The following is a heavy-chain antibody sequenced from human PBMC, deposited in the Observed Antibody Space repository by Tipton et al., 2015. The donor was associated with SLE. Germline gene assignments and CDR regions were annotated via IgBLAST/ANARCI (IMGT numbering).Heavy chain of an antibody. Sequence: TLSLTCTVSGGSISSYYWSWIRQPPGKGLEWIGYIYYSGSTNYNPSLKSRVTISVDTSKNQFSLKLSSVTAADTAVYYCARGAPRGYSGYDSIPLAAAGHTFDCWGQGTLVTVSS. CDR3: ARGAPRGYSGYDSIPLAAAGHTFDC. V-gene: IGHV4-59*01. J-gene: IGHJ4*02. D-gene: IGHD5-12*01. CDR2: IYYSGST. CDR1: GGSISSYY.